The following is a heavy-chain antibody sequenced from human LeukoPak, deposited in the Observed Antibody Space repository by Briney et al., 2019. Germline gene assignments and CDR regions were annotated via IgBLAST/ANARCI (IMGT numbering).Heavy chain of an antibody. J-gene: IGHJ4*02. Sequence: GASVKVSCKASGYTFTSYYMHWVRQAPGQGLEWMGIINPSGGSTSYAQKFQGRGTMTRDTSTSTVYMELSSLRSEDTAVYYCARDVEMATIDYWGQGTLVTVSS. V-gene: IGHV1-46*01. D-gene: IGHD5-24*01. CDR3: ARDVEMATIDY. CDR2: INPSGGST. CDR1: GYTFTSYY.